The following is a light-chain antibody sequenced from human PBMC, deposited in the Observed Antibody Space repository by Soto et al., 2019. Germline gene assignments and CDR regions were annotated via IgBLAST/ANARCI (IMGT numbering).Light chain of an antibody. CDR2: AAY. V-gene: IGKV1-39*01. J-gene: IGKJ4*01. Sequence: DIQMTQSPSSLSASGGDRVTITCRASPSISSYLNWYQQKPGKAPKLLIYAAYSLQSGVTSRFSGSGSGTDFTLTISSLQPKDFPTYYCQQSYSTPLTFGGGTKVEIK. CDR1: PSISSY. CDR3: QQSYSTPLT.